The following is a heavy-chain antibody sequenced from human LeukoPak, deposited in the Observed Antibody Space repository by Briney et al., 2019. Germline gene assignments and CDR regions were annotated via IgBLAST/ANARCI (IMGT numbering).Heavy chain of an antibody. D-gene: IGHD2-15*01. CDR1: VYTFTSYG. V-gene: IGHV1-18*01. CDR3: AVSPTARYCSGGSCYATEYFQH. CDR2: ISAYNGNT. J-gene: IGHJ1*01. Sequence: ASVKVSCKASVYTFTSYGISWVRQAPGQGLEWMGWISAYNGNTNYAQKLQRRVTMTTDTSTSTAYMELMSLRSDAAAVYYCAVSPTARYCSGGSCYATEYFQHWGQGTLVTVSS.